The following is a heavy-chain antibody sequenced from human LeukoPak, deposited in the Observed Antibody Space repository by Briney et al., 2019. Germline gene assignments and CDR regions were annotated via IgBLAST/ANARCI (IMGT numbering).Heavy chain of an antibody. J-gene: IGHJ1*01. CDR2: IKSDGST. CDR1: GFTFSTYW. D-gene: IGHD3-22*01. Sequence: GGSLRLSCAASGFTFSTYWMHWVRQAPGKGPVWVSRIKSDGSTNYADSVKGRFTISRDNAKNTVSLQMNSLRPEDTGVYYCARAPSEIGGYYPEYFRHWGQGTLVTVSS. V-gene: IGHV3-74*01. CDR3: ARAPSEIGGYYPEYFRH.